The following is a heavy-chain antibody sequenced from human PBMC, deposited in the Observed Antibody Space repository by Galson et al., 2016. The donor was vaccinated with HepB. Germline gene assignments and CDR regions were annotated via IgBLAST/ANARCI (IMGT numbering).Heavy chain of an antibody. V-gene: IGHV3-7*01. CDR3: ARDPVYCSSSSCYYFDY. J-gene: IGHJ4*02. CDR1: GFTFSSYW. D-gene: IGHD2-2*01. Sequence: SLRLSCAASGFTFSSYWMSWVRQAPGKGLEWVANIKQDGSEKYYVDSVKGRFTISRDNAKNSLYLQMNSLRAEDTAVYHCARDPVYCSSSSCYYFDYWGQGTLVTVSS. CDR2: IKQDGSEK.